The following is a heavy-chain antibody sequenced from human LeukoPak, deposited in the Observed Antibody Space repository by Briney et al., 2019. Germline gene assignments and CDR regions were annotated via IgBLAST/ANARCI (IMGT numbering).Heavy chain of an antibody. Sequence: PGGSLRLSCAASGFTFSSYAMSWVRQTPGKGLEWVSAISGSGGSTYYADSVKGRFTISRDNSKKTLCLQMNSLRAEDTAVYYCAKAPYYDFWSDYYSPNFEYWGQGTLVTVSS. V-gene: IGHV3-23*01. CDR2: ISGSGGST. J-gene: IGHJ4*02. CDR3: AKAPYYDFWSDYYSPNFEY. CDR1: GFTFSSYA. D-gene: IGHD3-3*01.